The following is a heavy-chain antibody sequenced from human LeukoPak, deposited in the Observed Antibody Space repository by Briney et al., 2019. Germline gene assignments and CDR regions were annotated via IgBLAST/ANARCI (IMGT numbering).Heavy chain of an antibody. CDR3: ARDRHYDSSGYDY. V-gene: IGHV4-39*07. Sequence: KPSETLSLTCTVSGGSISSSSYYWGWIRQPPGKGLEWIGSIYYSGSTYYNPSLKSRVTISVDTSKNQFSLKLSSVTAADTAVYYCARDRHYDSSGYDYWGQGTLVTVSS. D-gene: IGHD3-22*01. J-gene: IGHJ4*02. CDR1: GGSISSSSYY. CDR2: IYYSGST.